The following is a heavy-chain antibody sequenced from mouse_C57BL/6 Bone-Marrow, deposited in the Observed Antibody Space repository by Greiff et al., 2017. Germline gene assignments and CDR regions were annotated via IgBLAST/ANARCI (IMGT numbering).Heavy chain of an antibody. CDR1: GYTFTSYG. Sequence: QVQLKESGAELARPGASVKLSCKASGYTFTSYGISWVKQRTGQGLEWIGEIYPRSGNTYYNEKFKGKATLTADKSSSTAYMELRSLTSEDSAVYFCARYYYYGSSYGFAYWGQGTLVTVSA. CDR3: ARYYYYGSSYGFAY. J-gene: IGHJ3*01. D-gene: IGHD1-1*01. V-gene: IGHV1-81*01. CDR2: IYPRSGNT.